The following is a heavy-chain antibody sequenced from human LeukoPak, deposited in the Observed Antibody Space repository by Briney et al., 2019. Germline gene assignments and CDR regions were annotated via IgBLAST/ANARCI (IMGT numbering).Heavy chain of an antibody. CDR2: IYYSGST. D-gene: IGHD2-15*01. CDR1: GGSISSSSYY. J-gene: IGHJ4*02. CDR3: ARQRRGVYCSGGSCWYYFDY. V-gene: IGHV4-39*01. Sequence: SETLSLTCTVSGGSISSSSYYWGWIRQPPGKGLEWIGSIYYSGSTYYNPSLKSRVTISVDTSKNQFSLKLSSVTAADTAVYYCARQRRGVYCSGGSCWYYFDYWGQGTLVTVSS.